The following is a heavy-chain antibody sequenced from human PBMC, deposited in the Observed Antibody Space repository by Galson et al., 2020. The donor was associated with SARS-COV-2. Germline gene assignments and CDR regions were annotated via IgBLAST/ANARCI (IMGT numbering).Heavy chain of an antibody. D-gene: IGHD3-10*01. V-gene: IGHV4-59*08. Sequence: ASETLSLTCTVSGGSISTYYWSWIRQPPGKGLEWIGYLYYGGNTNCNPSLQSRVTISVDTSKSQFSLKLNSVTAADTAVYYCARLPVVRGVDSWGQGILVTVTS. J-gene: IGHJ4*02. CDR2: LYYGGNT. CDR3: ARLPVVRGVDS. CDR1: GGSISTYY.